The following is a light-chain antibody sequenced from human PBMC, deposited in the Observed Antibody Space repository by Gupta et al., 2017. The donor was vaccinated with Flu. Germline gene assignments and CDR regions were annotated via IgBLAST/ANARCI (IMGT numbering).Light chain of an antibody. CDR3: QSADSSGTYPDV. CDR2: KDS. Sequence: SYELTQPPSVSVSPGQTARITCSGDALPKQYAYWYQQKPGQAPVLVIYKDSERPSGIPERFSGSSSGTTVTLTISGVQAEDEADYYCQSADSSGTYPDVFGGGTKLTVL. CDR1: ALPKQY. J-gene: IGLJ3*02. V-gene: IGLV3-25*03.